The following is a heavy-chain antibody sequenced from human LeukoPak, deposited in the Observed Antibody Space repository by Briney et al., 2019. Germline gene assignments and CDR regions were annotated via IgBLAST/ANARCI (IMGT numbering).Heavy chain of an antibody. CDR2: IIPIFGTA. Sequence: ASVKVSCKASGGTFSSYAISWVRQAPGQGLEWMGGIIPIFGTANYAQKFQGRVTITADESTSTAYMELSSLRSEDTAVYYCARDRGPEGGFDYWGQGTLVTVSS. J-gene: IGHJ4*02. CDR1: GGTFSSYA. V-gene: IGHV1-69*13. D-gene: IGHD3-16*01. CDR3: ARDRGPEGGFDY.